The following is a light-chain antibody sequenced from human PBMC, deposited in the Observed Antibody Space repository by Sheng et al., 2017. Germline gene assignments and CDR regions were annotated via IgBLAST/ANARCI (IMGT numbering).Light chain of an antibody. Sequence: EIVLTQSPGTLSLSPGERATLSCRASQSVSTISYLAWYQQKPGQAPRLLIYGTSNRATGIPDRFSGSGSGTDFTLTISRLEPEDFAVYYCQQYDSSPWTFGQGTKVEIK. CDR2: GTS. J-gene: IGKJ1*01. V-gene: IGKV3-20*01. CDR3: QQYDSSPWT. CDR1: QSVSTISY.